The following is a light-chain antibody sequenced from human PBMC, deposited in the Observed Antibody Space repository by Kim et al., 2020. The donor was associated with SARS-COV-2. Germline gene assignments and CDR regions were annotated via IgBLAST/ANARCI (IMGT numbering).Light chain of an antibody. CDR1: YTY. CDR2: SVT. J-gene: IGLJ2*01. Sequence: YTYISWYQQPTGRAPKLLIYSVTKRPSGVPDRFSGSKTGNTASLTISGLQADDEGDYYCCSFAGGYTFVFGGGTKVTVL. CDR3: CSFAGGYTFV. V-gene: IGLV2-11*01.